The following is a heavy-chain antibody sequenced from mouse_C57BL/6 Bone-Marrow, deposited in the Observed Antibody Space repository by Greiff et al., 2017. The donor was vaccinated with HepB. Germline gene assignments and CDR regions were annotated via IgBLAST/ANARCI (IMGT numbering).Heavy chain of an antibody. Sequence: EVKLMESGGDLVKPGGSLKLSCAASGFTFSSYGMSWVRQTPDKRLEWVATISSGGSYTYYPDSVKGRFTISRDNAKNTMYLQMSSLKSEDTAMYYCARHHDWAWFAYWGQGTLVTVSA. D-gene: IGHD4-1*01. CDR3: ARHHDWAWFAY. V-gene: IGHV5-6*01. CDR1: GFTFSSYG. CDR2: ISSGGSYT. J-gene: IGHJ3*01.